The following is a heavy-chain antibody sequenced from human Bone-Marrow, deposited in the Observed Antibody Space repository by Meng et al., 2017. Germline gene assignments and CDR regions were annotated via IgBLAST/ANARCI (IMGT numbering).Heavy chain of an antibody. CDR2: IYHGGDT. V-gene: IGHV4/OR15-8*02. Sequence: QLQESGPGMVKPSGTLSLPCVVSGGPISRIDWWSWVRQPPGKGLEWIGEIYHGGDTNYNPSLKSRVTIAIDKSKNQFSLKLSSVTAADTAVYYCASWIYSCGWQWGQGALVTVSS. CDR3: ASWIYSCGWQ. J-gene: IGHJ4*02. D-gene: IGHD6-19*01. CDR1: GGPISRIDW.